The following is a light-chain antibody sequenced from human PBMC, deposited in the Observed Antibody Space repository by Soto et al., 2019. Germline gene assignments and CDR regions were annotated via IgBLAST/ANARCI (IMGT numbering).Light chain of an antibody. J-gene: IGKJ2*01. CDR2: AAS. CDR1: QSVSNN. CDR3: QQYNDWPPIYT. Sequence: EIEITQSPATLSETTGERDTLTCRPSQSVSNNLAGYQQNPGQAPRLLTYAASTRATGVRARGSGSGSGTEVTLPINRLRSLDCAFYFCQQYNDWPPIYTFGQGTMGDI. V-gene: IGKV3-15*01.